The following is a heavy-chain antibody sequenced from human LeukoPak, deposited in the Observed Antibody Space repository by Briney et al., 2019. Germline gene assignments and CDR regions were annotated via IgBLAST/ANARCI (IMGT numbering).Heavy chain of an antibody. J-gene: IGHJ6*03. CDR3: ASQQGNYVPAYYYYMDV. D-gene: IGHD4-11*01. CDR1: GYTFTGYY. Sequence: GASVKVSCKASGYTFTGYYMHWVRQAPGQGLEWMGWINPNSGGTNYAQKFQGRVTMTRDTSISTAYMELSRLRSDDTAVYYCASQQGNYVPAYYYYMDVWGKGTTVTVSS. CDR2: INPNSGGT. V-gene: IGHV1-2*02.